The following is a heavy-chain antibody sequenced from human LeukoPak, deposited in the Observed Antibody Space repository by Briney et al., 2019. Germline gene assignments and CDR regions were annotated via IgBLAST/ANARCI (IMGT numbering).Heavy chain of an antibody. V-gene: IGHV4-31*03. CDR2: IYYSGST. Sequence: SETPSLTCTVSGGSISSGGYYWSWIRQHPGKGLEWIGYIYYSGSTYYNPSLKSRVTISVDTSKNQFSLKLSSVTAADTAVYYCARGNDYGDPNWFDPWGQGTLVTVSS. CDR1: GGSISSGGYY. J-gene: IGHJ5*02. D-gene: IGHD4-17*01. CDR3: ARGNDYGDPNWFDP.